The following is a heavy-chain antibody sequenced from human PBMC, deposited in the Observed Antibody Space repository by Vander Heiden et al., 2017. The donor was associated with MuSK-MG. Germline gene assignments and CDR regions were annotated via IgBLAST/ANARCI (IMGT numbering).Heavy chain of an antibody. CDR1: GYTFTSYD. CDR2: MNPNTGET. Sequence: QVQLVQSGAEVKNPGASVKVSCKASGYTFTSYDINWVRQATGQGLEWMGRMNPNTGETAYAQKFQGRVTLTRDTSITTAYMEISSLTPEDAAVYYCARDYGGDSVALRFWGQGTQVTVSS. J-gene: IGHJ4*02. V-gene: IGHV1-8*01. CDR3: ARDYGGDSVALRF. D-gene: IGHD2-21*02.